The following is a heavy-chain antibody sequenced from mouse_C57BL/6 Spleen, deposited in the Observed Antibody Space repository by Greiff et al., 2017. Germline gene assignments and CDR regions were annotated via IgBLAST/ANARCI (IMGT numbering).Heavy chain of an antibody. V-gene: IGHV1-80*01. CDR3: ATLRPEYYGSSYYFDY. CDR1: GYAFSSYW. CDR2: IYPGDGDT. J-gene: IGHJ2*01. D-gene: IGHD1-1*01. Sequence: QVQLQQSGAELVKPGASVKISCKASGYAFSSYWMNWVKQRPGKGLEWIGQIYPGDGDTNYNGKFKGKATLTADKSSSTAYMQLSSLTSEDSAVYFCATLRPEYYGSSYYFDYWGQGTTRTVSS.